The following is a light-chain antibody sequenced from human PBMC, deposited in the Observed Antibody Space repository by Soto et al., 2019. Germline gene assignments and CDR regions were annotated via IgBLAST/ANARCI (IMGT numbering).Light chain of an antibody. CDR3: SSYGGHFNYI. J-gene: IGLJ1*01. CDR1: SNDVGLYDY. CDR2: EVN. V-gene: IGLV2-8*01. Sequence: QSVLTQPPSASGSPGQSVTISCTGTSNDVGLYDYVSWYQQHPGQVPKLLISEVNKRASGVPHRFSGSKSGNTASLTVSGLQAEDEADYYCSSYGGHFNYIFGTGTKLTVL.